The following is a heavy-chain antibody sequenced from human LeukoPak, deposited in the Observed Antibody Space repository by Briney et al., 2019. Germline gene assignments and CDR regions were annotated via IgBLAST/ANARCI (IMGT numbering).Heavy chain of an antibody. CDR2: ISAYNGNT. CDR1: GYTFTSYG. Sequence: ASVKVSCTASGYTFTSYGISWVRQAPGQGLEWMGWISAYNGNTNYAQKLQGRVTMTTDTSTSTAYMELRSLRSDDTAVYYCARVPGGIVVVPAAYDYWGQGTLVTVSS. V-gene: IGHV1-18*01. J-gene: IGHJ4*02. D-gene: IGHD2-2*01. CDR3: ARVPGGIVVVPAAYDY.